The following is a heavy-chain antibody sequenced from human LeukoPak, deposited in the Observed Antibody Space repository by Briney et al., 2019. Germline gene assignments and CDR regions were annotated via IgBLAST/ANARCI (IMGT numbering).Heavy chain of an antibody. V-gene: IGHV4-59*01. D-gene: IGHD2-21*02. CDR3: ARVPCGGDCYSFVFDY. CDR2: IYYSGST. CDR1: GGSISSYY. J-gene: IGHJ4*02. Sequence: SETLSLTCTVSGGSISSYYWSWIRQPPGKGLEWIGYIYYSGSTNYNPSLKSRVTISVDTSKNQFSLKLSSVTAADTAVYYCARVPCGGDCYSFVFDYWGQGTQVTVSS.